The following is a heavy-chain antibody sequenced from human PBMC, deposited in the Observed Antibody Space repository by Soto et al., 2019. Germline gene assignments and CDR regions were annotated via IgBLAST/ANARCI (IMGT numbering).Heavy chain of an antibody. Sequence: GASVKVSCKASGYTFTSYYMHWVRQAPGQGLEWMGIINPSGGSTSYAQKFQGRVTMTRDTSTSTVYMELSSLRSEDTAVYYCARVHPRGDGYNAPIDYWGQGTLVTVSS. CDR3: ARVHPRGDGYNAPIDY. J-gene: IGHJ4*02. CDR1: GYTFTSYY. D-gene: IGHD6-25*01. V-gene: IGHV1-46*01. CDR2: INPSGGST.